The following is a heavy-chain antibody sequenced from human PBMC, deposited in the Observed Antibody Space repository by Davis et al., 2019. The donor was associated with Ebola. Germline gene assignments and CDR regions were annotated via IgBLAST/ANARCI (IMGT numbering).Heavy chain of an antibody. CDR2: MNPNSGNT. Sequence: ASVKVSCKASGYTFTSYDINWVRQATGQGLEWMGWMNPNSGNTGYAQKFQGRVTMTRDTSISTAYMELSRLRSDDTAIFYCARVGCSGGSCSYNWFDPWGQGTLVTVSS. V-gene: IGHV1-8*01. J-gene: IGHJ5*02. CDR3: ARVGCSGGSCSYNWFDP. CDR1: GYTFTSYD. D-gene: IGHD2-15*01.